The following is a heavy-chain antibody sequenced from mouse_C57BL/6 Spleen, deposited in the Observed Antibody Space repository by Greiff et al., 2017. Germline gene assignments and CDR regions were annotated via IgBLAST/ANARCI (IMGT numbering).Heavy chain of an antibody. CDR1: GFSLTSYG. CDR3: ARHHDGYYGYFDV. CDR2: IWSDGST. Sequence: VQVVESGPGLVAPSQRLSITCTVSGFSLTSYGVHWVRQPPGKGLEWLVVIWSDGSTTYNSALKSRLSISKDNSKSQVFLKMNSLQADDTAMYYCARHHDGYYGYFDVWGTGTRGTV. D-gene: IGHD2-3*01. J-gene: IGHJ1*03. V-gene: IGHV2-6-1*01.